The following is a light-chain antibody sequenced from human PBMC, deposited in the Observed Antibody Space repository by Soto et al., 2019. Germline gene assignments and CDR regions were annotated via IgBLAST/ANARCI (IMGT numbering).Light chain of an antibody. J-gene: IGKJ3*01. CDR1: QDISTW. V-gene: IGKV1-12*01. CDR3: QQGYGFAFN. CDR2: AAS. Sequence: DIQMTQSPSSVSASVGDRVTISCRASQDISTWLAWYQQKPGKAPKLLIYAASSLQSGVPSRFSGSGSGTDFTLTISSLQPEDFATYFCQQGYGFAFNFGPWTKVDIK.